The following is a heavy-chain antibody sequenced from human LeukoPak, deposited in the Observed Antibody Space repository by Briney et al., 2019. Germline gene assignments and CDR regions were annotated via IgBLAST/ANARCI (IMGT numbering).Heavy chain of an antibody. D-gene: IGHD1-1*01. J-gene: IGHJ4*02. CDR2: ISSNSFHI. CDR3: TRDLASQPDY. V-gene: IGHV3-21*01. CDR1: GFTFSSYS. Sequence: GGSLRLSCAASGFTFSSYSMNGVRQAPGKGLEWVSSISSNSFHIFHADSVKGRFTISRDNAKNSLYLQMDSLRAEDTAVYYCTRDLASQPDYWGQGGLVTVSS.